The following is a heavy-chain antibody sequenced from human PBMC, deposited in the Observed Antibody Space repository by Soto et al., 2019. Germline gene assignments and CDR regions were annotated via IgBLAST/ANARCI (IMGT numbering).Heavy chain of an antibody. J-gene: IGHJ6*02. CDR3: ARSRPAGTDYYYYYGMDV. V-gene: IGHV3-13*05. Sequence: PVGSLRLSCAASGFTFSSYDMHWVRQATGKGLEWVSAIGTAGDPYYPGSVKGRFTISRENAKNSLYLQMNSLRAGDTAVYYCARSRPAGTDYYYYYGMDVWGQGTTVTVSS. CDR1: GFTFSSYD. D-gene: IGHD2-2*01. CDR2: IGTAGDP.